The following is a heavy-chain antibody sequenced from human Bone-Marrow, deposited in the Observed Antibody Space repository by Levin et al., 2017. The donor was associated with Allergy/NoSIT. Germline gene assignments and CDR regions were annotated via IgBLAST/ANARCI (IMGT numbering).Heavy chain of an antibody. CDR2: VYHRGNP. Sequence: SETLSLTCTVSGGSLSTTTFYWGWIRQPPGKGLEWIGNVYHRGNPFYNPSLKSRVTVSIDTSKNQFSLMLRSVTAADTAVYFCARLNSRGPAGYFDYWGPGTLVTVSS. V-gene: IGHV4-39*07. D-gene: IGHD2-2*01. CDR3: ARLNSRGPAGYFDY. CDR1: GGSLSTTTFY. J-gene: IGHJ4*02.